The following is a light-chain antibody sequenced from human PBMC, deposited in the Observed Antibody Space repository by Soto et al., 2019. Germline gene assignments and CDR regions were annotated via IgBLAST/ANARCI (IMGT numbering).Light chain of an antibody. CDR3: CSFAGNGTKYV. V-gene: IGLV2-14*01. CDR2: GVS. J-gene: IGLJ1*01. Sequence: QSVLTQPASVSGSPGQSITISCTGTSSDVGGYNYVSWYQQHPGKAPKLMIYGVSKRPSGVSNRFSGSRSGNTASLTISGLQAEDEADYYCCSFAGNGTKYVFGSATKVTV. CDR1: SSDVGGYNY.